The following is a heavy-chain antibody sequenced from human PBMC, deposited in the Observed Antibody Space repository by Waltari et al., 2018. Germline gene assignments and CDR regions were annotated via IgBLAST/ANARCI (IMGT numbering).Heavy chain of an antibody. J-gene: IGHJ3*02. V-gene: IGHV3-23*04. CDR2: ISGSGGST. Sequence: EVQLVESGGGLVQPGGSLRLSCAASGFTFSSYAMSWVRQAPGKGLEWVSAISGSGGSTYYADSVKGRFTISRDNSKNTLYLQMNSLRAEDTAVYYCAKDTSPRIAAAGDPDAFDIWGQGTMVTVSS. CDR3: AKDTSPRIAAAGDPDAFDI. CDR1: GFTFSSYA. D-gene: IGHD6-13*01.